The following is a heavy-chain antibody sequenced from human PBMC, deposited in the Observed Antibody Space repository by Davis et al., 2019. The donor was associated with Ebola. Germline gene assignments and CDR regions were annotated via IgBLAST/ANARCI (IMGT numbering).Heavy chain of an antibody. V-gene: IGHV4-59*12. Sequence: SETLSLTCTVSGDSISSSYWTWIRQPPGKGLEWIGYIYYNAVTIHNPSLKSRVTISVDMSKNQVSLNLISVTAADTAVYHCARDALVYSGYDQFDYWGQGTLVTVSS. CDR2: IYYNAVT. D-gene: IGHD5-12*01. CDR1: GDSISSSY. CDR3: ARDALVYSGYDQFDY. J-gene: IGHJ4*02.